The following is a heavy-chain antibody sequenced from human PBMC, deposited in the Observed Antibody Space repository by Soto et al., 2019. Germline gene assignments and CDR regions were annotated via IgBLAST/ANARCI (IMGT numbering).Heavy chain of an antibody. CDR3: ARGRYGDY. CDR1: GYTFTSYG. J-gene: IGHJ4*02. D-gene: IGHD1-1*01. Sequence: QVHLVQSGAEVRKPGASVKVSCKGSGYTFTSYGTDWRRQAPGQGLEWMGWISAHNDNTNSAQKVQGRVTVTRDTSTSTAYMELRKLRSDDTAVYYCARGRYGDYWGQGALVTVSS. CDR2: ISAHNDNT. V-gene: IGHV1-18*01.